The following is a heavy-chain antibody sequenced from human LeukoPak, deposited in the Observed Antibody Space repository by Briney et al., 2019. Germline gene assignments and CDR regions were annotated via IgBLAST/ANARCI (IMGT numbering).Heavy chain of an antibody. CDR3: AKNAGYSYGLYYFDY. V-gene: IGHV3-23*01. CDR2: LISSGAVT. Sequence: GGSLRLSCAASGFPFSNYAMSWVRQAPGKGLEWVSSLISSGAVTYYADSVKGRFTISRDNYKNTVHLQMDSLRAEDSAVYYCAKNAGYSYGLYYFDYWGQGTLVTVSS. D-gene: IGHD5-18*01. J-gene: IGHJ4*02. CDR1: GFPFSNYA.